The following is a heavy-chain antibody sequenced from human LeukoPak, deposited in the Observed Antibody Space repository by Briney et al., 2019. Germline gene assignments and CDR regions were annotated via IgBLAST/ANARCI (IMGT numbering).Heavy chain of an antibody. Sequence: PPVILSLTCTASGGSISSYYWSWIRRPPGKGLESIGDIYYIGSTNYNPSIKSLVTISVDTSKIQFSLKLSSVTAADTAVYYCASNYYDSSGYYHDAFDIWGQGTMVTVSS. CDR1: GGSISSYY. CDR3: ASNYYDSSGYYHDAFDI. V-gene: IGHV4-59*01. J-gene: IGHJ3*02. CDR2: IYYIGST. D-gene: IGHD3-22*01.